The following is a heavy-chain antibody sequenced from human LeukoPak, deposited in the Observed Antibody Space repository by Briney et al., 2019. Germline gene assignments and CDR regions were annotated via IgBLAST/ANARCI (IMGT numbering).Heavy chain of an antibody. CDR2: ISYDGSNK. CDR3: AKYLAHSSGWLLDAFDI. J-gene: IGHJ3*02. Sequence: TGGSLTLSCAASGFTFSGYGMHWVRQAPGKGLEWVAVISYDGSNKYYADSVKGRFIISRDNSKNTLYVQMNSLRAEDTAVYYCAKYLAHSSGWLLDAFDIWGKGTMVTVSS. V-gene: IGHV3-30*18. CDR1: GFTFSGYG. D-gene: IGHD6-19*01.